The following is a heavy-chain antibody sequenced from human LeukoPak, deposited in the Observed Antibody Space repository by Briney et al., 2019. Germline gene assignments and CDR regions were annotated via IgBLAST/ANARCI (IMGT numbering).Heavy chain of an antibody. CDR1: GFSFSSHG. CDR3: ATPPTVTRNY. CDR2: ISPSGDIT. Sequence: GGSLRLSCAGSGFSFSSHGMNWVRQAPGKGLEWVSGISPSGDITYYTDSVRGRFTISRDNSKNTLYLQMDSLRAEDTAVYYCATPPTVTRNYWGQGTLVTVSS. D-gene: IGHD4-17*01. J-gene: IGHJ4*02. V-gene: IGHV3-23*01.